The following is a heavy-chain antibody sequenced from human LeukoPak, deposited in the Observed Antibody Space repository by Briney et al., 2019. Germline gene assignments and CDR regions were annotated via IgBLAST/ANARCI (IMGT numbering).Heavy chain of an antibody. J-gene: IGHJ1*01. CDR1: GFTFSDFW. CDR2: INQDGSEK. D-gene: IGHD6-19*01. V-gene: IGHV3-7*05. Sequence: PGGSLRLSCAASGFTFSDFWMTWVRQPPGRGLEWVAHINQDGSEKYSVDSVRGRFTISRDNVKNSLFLQINILRAEDTAVYYCARNGMAVAATPWDWGQGTLVTVSS. CDR3: ARNGMAVAATPWD.